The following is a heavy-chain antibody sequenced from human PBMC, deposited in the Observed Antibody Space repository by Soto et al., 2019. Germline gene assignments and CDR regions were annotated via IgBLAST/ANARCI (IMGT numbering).Heavy chain of an antibody. V-gene: IGHV3-30*18. Sequence: QVQLVESGGGVVQPGRSLRLSCAASGFTFSSYGMHWVRQAPGKGLEWVEVISYDGSNKYYADSVKGRFTISRDNSKNTLYLQMNSLRAEDTAVYYCAKSGELVATIRYYFDYWGQGTLVTVSS. J-gene: IGHJ4*02. CDR2: ISYDGSNK. CDR3: AKSGELVATIRYYFDY. CDR1: GFTFSSYG. D-gene: IGHD5-12*01.